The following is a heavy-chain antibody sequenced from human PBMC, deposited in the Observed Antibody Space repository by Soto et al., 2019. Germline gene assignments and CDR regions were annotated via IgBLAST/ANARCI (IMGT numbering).Heavy chain of an antibody. CDR3: ARARGSGRYFFRMYYYYGMDV. Sequence: GGSLRLSCAASGFTVSSNYMSWVRQAPGKGLEWVSVIYSGGSTYYADSVKGRFTISRDNSKNTLYLQMNSLRAEDTAVYYCARARGSGRYFFRMYYYYGMDVWGQGTTVPVSS. CDR1: GFTVSSNY. CDR2: IYSGGST. J-gene: IGHJ6*02. V-gene: IGHV3-53*01. D-gene: IGHD3-10*01.